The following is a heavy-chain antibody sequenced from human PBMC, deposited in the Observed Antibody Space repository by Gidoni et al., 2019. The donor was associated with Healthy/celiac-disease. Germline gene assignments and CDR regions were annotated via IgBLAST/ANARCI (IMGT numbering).Heavy chain of an antibody. CDR3: AKKERQWLATYYFDY. D-gene: IGHD6-19*01. CDR2: ISGSGGST. V-gene: IGHV3-23*01. J-gene: IGHJ4*02. CDR1: GFTFSSYA. Sequence: VQLLESGGGLVQPGGSLRLSCPASGFTFSSYAMSWVRQAPGKGLEWVSAISGSGGSTYYADSVKGRFTIARDNSKNTLYLQMNSMRAEDTAVYYCAKKERQWLATYYFDYWGQGTLVTVSS.